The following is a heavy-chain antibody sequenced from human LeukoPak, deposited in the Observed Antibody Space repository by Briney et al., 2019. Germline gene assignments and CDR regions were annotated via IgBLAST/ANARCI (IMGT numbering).Heavy chain of an antibody. V-gene: IGHV4-39*07. D-gene: IGHD1-26*01. CDR3: ARDSRGIYYMDY. J-gene: IGHJ4*02. CDR1: GGSISSSSYY. Sequence: SETLSLTCTVSGGSISSSSYYWGWIRQPPGKGLEWIGSIYYSGSTYYNPSLKSRVTISVDTSKYQFSLKLSSVTAADTAVYYRARDSRGIYYMDYWGQGTLVTVSS. CDR2: IYYSGST.